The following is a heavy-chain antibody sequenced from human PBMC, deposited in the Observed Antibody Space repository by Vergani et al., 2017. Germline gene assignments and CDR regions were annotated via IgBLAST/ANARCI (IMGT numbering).Heavy chain of an antibody. CDR1: EFTFSSYS. CDR2: ISSSSSYI. CDR3: ARSPYYGSFSPSGMDV. V-gene: IGHV3-21*01. Sequence: EVQLVESGGGLVKPGGSLRLSCAASEFTFSSYSMNWVRQAPGQGLEWVSSISSSSSYIYYAYSVKGRFTISRDNAKNSLYLQMNSLIAEDTAVYYCARSPYYGSFSPSGMDVWGQGTTVTVSS. D-gene: IGHD3-10*01. J-gene: IGHJ6*02.